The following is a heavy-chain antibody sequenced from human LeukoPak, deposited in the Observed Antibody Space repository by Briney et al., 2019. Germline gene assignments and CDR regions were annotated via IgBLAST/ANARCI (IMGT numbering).Heavy chain of an antibody. Sequence: SETLSLTCAVYGGSFSGYYWIWIRQPPGKGLEGMGEINHSGSTNYNPSLKSRVTISVAASKNQFSLKLSSVTGGDTAVYYCARGRRCSGGSCYPSKRYYGMDVWGQGTTVTVSS. CDR2: INHSGST. V-gene: IGHV4-34*01. CDR1: GGSFSGYY. CDR3: ARGRRCSGGSCYPSKRYYGMDV. D-gene: IGHD2-15*01. J-gene: IGHJ6*02.